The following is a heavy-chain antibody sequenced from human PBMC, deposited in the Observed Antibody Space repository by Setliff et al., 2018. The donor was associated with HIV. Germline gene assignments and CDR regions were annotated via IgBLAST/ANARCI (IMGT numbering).Heavy chain of an antibody. J-gene: IGHJ1*01. Sequence: SETLSLTCIVSGGSIDNYYWNWARQPPGKGPEWIGNMRHNENGVTTNQNPSLKSRVVMYLDRTKNEFSLSLFSATTADTAVYYCARDRGSGWYGYFQQWGQGSQVTVSS. CDR2: MRHNENGVTT. CDR3: ARDRGSGWYGYFQQ. CDR1: GGSIDNYY. V-gene: IGHV4-59*01. D-gene: IGHD6-19*01.